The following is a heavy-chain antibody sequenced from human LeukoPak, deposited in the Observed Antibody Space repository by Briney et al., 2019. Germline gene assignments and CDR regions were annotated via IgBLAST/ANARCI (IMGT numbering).Heavy chain of an antibody. CDR1: GFTVSSNY. V-gene: IGHV3-66*01. Sequence: GGSLRLSCAASGFTVSSNYMSWVRQAPGKGLEWVSVIYSGGSTYYADSVKGRFTISRDNSKNTLYLQMNSLRAEDTAVYYCARFLRSTLWFGELSNYFDYWGQGTLVTVSS. CDR2: IYSGGST. J-gene: IGHJ4*02. D-gene: IGHD3-10*01. CDR3: ARFLRSTLWFGELSNYFDY.